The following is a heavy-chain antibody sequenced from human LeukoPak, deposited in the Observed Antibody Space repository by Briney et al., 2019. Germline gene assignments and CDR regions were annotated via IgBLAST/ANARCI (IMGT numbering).Heavy chain of an antibody. D-gene: IGHD2-21*01. CDR3: AKSPYRFDVFDI. CDR1: GFTFSNYA. V-gene: IGHV3-23*01. J-gene: IGHJ3*02. Sequence: PGGSLRLSCAASGFTFSNYAMSCVRQAPGKGLEWVSVISGSGSSTYYADSVKGRFTISRDNSKNTLYLQMNSLRAEDTAVYYCAKSPYRFDVFDIWGQGTMVTVSS. CDR2: ISGSGSST.